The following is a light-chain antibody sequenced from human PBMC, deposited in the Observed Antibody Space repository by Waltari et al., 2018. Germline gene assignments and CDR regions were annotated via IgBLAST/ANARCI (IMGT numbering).Light chain of an antibody. CDR1: SSDVGGYNY. CDR3: SSYTSSSTPYV. J-gene: IGLJ1*01. CDR2: DVS. Sequence: QSALTQPASVSGSPGQSITISCTGTSSDVGGYNYVSWYQQHPGKAPKLMIYDVSKRPSAVSNRFSGSKAGNTASLTISGLQAEDEADYYCSSYTSSSTPYVFGTGTKVTVL. V-gene: IGLV2-14*01.